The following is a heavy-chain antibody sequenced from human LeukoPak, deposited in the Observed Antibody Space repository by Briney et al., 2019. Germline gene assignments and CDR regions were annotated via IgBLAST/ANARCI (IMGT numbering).Heavy chain of an antibody. CDR3: AKSWCTTICYGIYD. CDR2: IQYDGSNK. D-gene: IGHD2-2*01. Sequence: GGSLRLSCAASGFTFNTYGMNWVRQAPGKGLEWVAFIQYDGSNKYYAASVKGRFTISRDNSKNTLYLQMNSLRAEDTAVYYCAKSWCTTICYGIYDWGQGTLVTVSS. V-gene: IGHV3-30*02. CDR1: GFTFNTYG. J-gene: IGHJ4*02.